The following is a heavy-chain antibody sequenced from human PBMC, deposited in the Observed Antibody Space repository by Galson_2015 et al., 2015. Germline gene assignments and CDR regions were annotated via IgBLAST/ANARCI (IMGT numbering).Heavy chain of an antibody. CDR1: GFTVSGNY. CDR3: ARDPWPAGEALGY. J-gene: IGHJ4*02. D-gene: IGHD2-2*01. V-gene: IGHV3-66*01. Sequence: ALRLSCAASGFTVSGNYMSWVRQAPGKGLEWVSVIYGGGSTYYADSVKGRFTISRDKSKNTLYLQMNSLRAEDTAVYYCARDPWPAGEALGYWGQGTLVPVSS. CDR2: IYGGGST.